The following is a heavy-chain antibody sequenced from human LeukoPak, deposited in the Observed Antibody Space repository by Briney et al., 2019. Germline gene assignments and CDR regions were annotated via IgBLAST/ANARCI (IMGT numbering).Heavy chain of an antibody. J-gene: IGHJ4*02. CDR2: TYYRSKWYN. D-gene: IGHD6-19*01. CDR3: AREESSGWYQYYFDY. CDR1: GDSVSSNSAA. V-gene: IGHV6-1*01. Sequence: SQTLSLTFALSGDSVSSNSAAWNWLRQSPSRGLEWLGSTYYRSKWYNDYAVSVKSRITINPYTSKNQFSLQLNSVTPEDTAVYYCAREESSGWYQYYFDYWGQGTLVTVSS.